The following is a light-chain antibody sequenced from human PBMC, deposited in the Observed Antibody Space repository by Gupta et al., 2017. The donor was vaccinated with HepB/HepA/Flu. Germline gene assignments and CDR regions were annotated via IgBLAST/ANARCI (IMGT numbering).Light chain of an antibody. V-gene: IGKV4-1*01. CDR1: QSVLYSSNRKNY. CDR3: QQYYTTPIT. Sequence: DIGTTQPQSALPLCLGERATINCRSSQSVLYSSNRKNYLAWYQQKPGQPPKLVIYWASTRESGVPDRFSGSGSGTDFTLTISSLQAEDVAVYYCQQYYTTPITFGGGTKVEIK. CDR2: WAS. J-gene: IGKJ4*01.